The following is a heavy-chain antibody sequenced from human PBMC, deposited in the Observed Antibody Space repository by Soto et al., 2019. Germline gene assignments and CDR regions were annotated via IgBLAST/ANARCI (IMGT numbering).Heavy chain of an antibody. Sequence: SVKVSCKASGGTFSSYAISWVRQAPGQGLEWMGGIIPIFGTANYAQKFQGRVTITADESTSTAYMELSSLRSEDTAVYYCARGGRYGGKVWYYYGMDVWGQGTLVTVSS. V-gene: IGHV1-69*13. J-gene: IGHJ6*02. D-gene: IGHD4-17*01. CDR2: IIPIFGTA. CDR1: GGTFSSYA. CDR3: ARGGRYGGKVWYYYGMDV.